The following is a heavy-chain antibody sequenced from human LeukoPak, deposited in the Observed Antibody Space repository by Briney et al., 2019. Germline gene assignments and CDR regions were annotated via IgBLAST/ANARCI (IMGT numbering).Heavy chain of an antibody. V-gene: IGHV4-59*01. CDR2: LYYSGST. J-gene: IGHJ4*02. Sequence: SETLSLTCTVSGGSISSYYWSWIRQPPGKGLEWIGYLYYSGSTNYNPSLKSRVTISVDTSKNQLSLKLSSVTAADTAVYYCAAGTPSSSWDPTYWGQGTLVTVSS. CDR3: AAGTPSSSWDPTY. D-gene: IGHD6-13*01. CDR1: GGSISSYY.